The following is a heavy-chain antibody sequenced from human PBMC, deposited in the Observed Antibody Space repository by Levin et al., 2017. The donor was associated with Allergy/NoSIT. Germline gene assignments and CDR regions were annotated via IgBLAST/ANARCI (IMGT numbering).Heavy chain of an antibody. V-gene: IGHV3-30*04. CDR3: ARDTNDILTGRLDY. CDR2: ISYDGSNK. CDR1: GFTFSSYA. Sequence: QAGGSLRLSCAASGFTFSSYAMHWVRQAPGKGLEWVAVISYDGSNKYYADSVKGRFTISRDNSKNTLYLQMNSLRAEDTAVYYCARDTNDILTGRLDYWGQGTLVTVSS. J-gene: IGHJ4*02. D-gene: IGHD3-9*01.